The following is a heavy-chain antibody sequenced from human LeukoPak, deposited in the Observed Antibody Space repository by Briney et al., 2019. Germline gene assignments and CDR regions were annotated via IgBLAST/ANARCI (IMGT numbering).Heavy chain of an antibody. V-gene: IGHV1-69*05. J-gene: IGHJ4*02. CDR1: GYTFTSYD. D-gene: IGHD6-19*01. CDR2: IIPIFGTA. Sequence: SVKVSCKASGYTFTSYDISWVRQAPGQGLEWMGRIIPIFGTADYAQKFQGRVTITTDESTSTAYMELSSLRSEDTAVYYCARGKLGIAVGAFDYWGQGTLVTVSS. CDR3: ARGKLGIAVGAFDY.